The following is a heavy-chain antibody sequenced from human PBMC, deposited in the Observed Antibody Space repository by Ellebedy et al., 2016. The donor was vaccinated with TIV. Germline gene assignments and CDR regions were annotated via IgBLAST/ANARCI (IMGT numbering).Heavy chain of an antibody. Sequence: MPSETLSLTCTVSAGSISSYYWSWIRQPPGKGLEWIGYIYYSGSTNYNPSLKSRVTISVDTSKNQFSLKLSSVTAADTAVYYCARGWLQYPFYWGQGTLVTVSS. CDR3: ARGWLQYPFY. V-gene: IGHV4-59*01. D-gene: IGHD5-24*01. CDR2: IYYSGST. CDR1: AGSISSYY. J-gene: IGHJ4*02.